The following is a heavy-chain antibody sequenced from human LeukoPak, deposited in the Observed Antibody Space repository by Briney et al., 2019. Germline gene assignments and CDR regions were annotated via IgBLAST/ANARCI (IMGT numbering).Heavy chain of an antibody. CDR3: ARVSDYGDYKFDY. D-gene: IGHD4-17*01. Sequence: SVKVSCKASGGTFSSYAISWVRQAPGQGLEWMGGIIPILGTANYAQKIQGRVTITTDESTSTAYMELSSLRSEDTAVYYCARVSDYGDYKFDYWGQGTLVTVSS. CDR1: GGTFSSYA. J-gene: IGHJ4*02. V-gene: IGHV1-69*05. CDR2: IIPILGTA.